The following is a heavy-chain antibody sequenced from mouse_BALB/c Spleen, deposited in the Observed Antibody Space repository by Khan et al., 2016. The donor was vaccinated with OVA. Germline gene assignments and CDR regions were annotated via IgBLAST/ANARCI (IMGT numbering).Heavy chain of an antibody. D-gene: IGHD1-1*01. CDR3: ARSYGSWAMDY. J-gene: IGHJ4*01. CDR1: GDSITSGF. Sequence: VRLQQSGPSLVKPSPTLSLSCSFTGDSITSGFWHWIRKFPGNKFEYLGYLTYSGNFYYTPSLKSRISITRDTSKSQYYLQLNSVTTEDTATDYCARSYGSWAMDYWGQGTSVTGSS. V-gene: IGHV3-8*02. CDR2: LTYSGNF.